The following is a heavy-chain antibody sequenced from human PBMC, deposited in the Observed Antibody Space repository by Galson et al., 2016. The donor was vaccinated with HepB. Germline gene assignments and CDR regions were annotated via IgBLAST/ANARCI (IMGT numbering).Heavy chain of an antibody. D-gene: IGHD1-26*01. Sequence: SLRLSCAASGFTVSNNYMTWVRQAPGKGLEWVSLIYSDGSTRYAGSVKGRFTISRDDSKNTLFLQMNSLRAEDTAMYYCGGGPIVGVTGDFWGQGTLVTVSS. CDR1: GFTVSNNY. V-gene: IGHV3-53*01. CDR3: GGGPIVGVTGDF. J-gene: IGHJ4*02. CDR2: IYSDGST.